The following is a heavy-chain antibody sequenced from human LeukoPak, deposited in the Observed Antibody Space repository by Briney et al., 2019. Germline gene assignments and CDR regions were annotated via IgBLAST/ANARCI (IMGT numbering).Heavy chain of an antibody. V-gene: IGHV1-8*01. D-gene: IGHD3-10*01. J-gene: IGHJ5*02. Sequence: ASVKVSCKASGYTFTSYDINWVRQATGQGLEWMGWMNPNSGNTGYAQKFQGRVTMTRNTSISTAYMELSSLRSEDTAVYYCAMVRGVITGENWFDPWGQGTLVTVSS. CDR1: GYTFTSYD. CDR2: MNPNSGNT. CDR3: AMVRGVITGENWFDP.